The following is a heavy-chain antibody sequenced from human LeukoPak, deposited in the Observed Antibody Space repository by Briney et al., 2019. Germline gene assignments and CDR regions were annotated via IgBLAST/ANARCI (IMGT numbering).Heavy chain of an antibody. CDR3: ARDSLYSSGWFDY. V-gene: IGHV4-59*01. Sequence: SETLSLTCTVAGGSISSYYWSWIRQPPGEGLEWIGYIYHSGSTNYNPSLKSRVTISVDTSKNQFSLKLSCMTAADTAVYYCARDSLYSSGWFDYWGQGTLVTVSS. D-gene: IGHD6-19*01. J-gene: IGHJ4*02. CDR2: IYHSGST. CDR1: GGSISSYY.